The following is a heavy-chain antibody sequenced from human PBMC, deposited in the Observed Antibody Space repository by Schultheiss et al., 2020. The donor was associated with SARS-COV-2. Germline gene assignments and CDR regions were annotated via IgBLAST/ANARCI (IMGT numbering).Heavy chain of an antibody. D-gene: IGHD3-3*01. CDR1: GFTFSSYS. J-gene: IGHJ1*01. CDR2: ISSSSSTI. V-gene: IGHV3-48*01. CDR3: ARGPHYDFWSGYYIGPTHYAEYFQH. Sequence: GGSLRLSCAASGFTFSSYSMNWVRQAPGKGLEWVSYISSSSSTIYYADSVKGRFTISRDNAKNSLYLQMNSLRAEDTAVYYCARGPHYDFWSGYYIGPTHYAEYFQHWGQGTLVTVSS.